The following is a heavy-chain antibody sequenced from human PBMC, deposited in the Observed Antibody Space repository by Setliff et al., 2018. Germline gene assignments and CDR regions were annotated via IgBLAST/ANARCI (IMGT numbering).Heavy chain of an antibody. CDR3: SRLVRYCTRTSCQRASGDDY. J-gene: IGHJ4*02. V-gene: IGHV1-18*01. D-gene: IGHD2-2*01. Sequence: SVKVSCKASGSTFTNYGISWVRQAPGQGLEWMGWISAYTGNTYSAQKFQGRLTMTTDTSTTTAYMELRSLRSDDTAVYYCSRLVRYCTRTSCQRASGDDYWGQGTLVTVSS. CDR2: ISAYTGNT. CDR1: GSTFTNYG.